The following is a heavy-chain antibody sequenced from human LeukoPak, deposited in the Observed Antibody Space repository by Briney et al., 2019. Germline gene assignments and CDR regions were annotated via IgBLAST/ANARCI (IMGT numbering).Heavy chain of an antibody. V-gene: IGHV3-48*04. CDR2: ITSDSDTI. Sequence: GGSLRLSCAASGFTFTTYSMNWVRQAPGRGLEWVSYITSDSDTIYYADSAKGRFTISRDNAKNSLYLQMNSLRAEDTAVYYCTTPFDYWGQGTLVTVSS. J-gene: IGHJ4*02. CDR1: GFTFTTYS. D-gene: IGHD1-14*01. CDR3: TTPFDY.